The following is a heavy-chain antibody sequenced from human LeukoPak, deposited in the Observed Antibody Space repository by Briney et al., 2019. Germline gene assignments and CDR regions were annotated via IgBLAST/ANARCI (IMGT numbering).Heavy chain of an antibody. Sequence: SSETLSLTCTVPGYSISSGYYWGWIRQPPGKGLEWIGSIYHSGSTYYNPSLKSRVTISVDTSKNQFSLKLSSVTAADTAVYYCAREPFYEVVPAVFDYWGQGTLVTVSS. CDR2: IYHSGST. D-gene: IGHD2-2*01. CDR1: GYSISSGYY. J-gene: IGHJ4*02. V-gene: IGHV4-38-2*02. CDR3: AREPFYEVVPAVFDY.